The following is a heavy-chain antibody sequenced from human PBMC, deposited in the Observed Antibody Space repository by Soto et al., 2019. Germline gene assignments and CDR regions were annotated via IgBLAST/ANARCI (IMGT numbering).Heavy chain of an antibody. CDR3: ARPEYSSSSYGMDV. Sequence: GGSLRLSCAASGFTFSSYSMNWVRQAPAKGLEWVSYISSSSSTIYYADSVKGRFTISRDNAKNSLYLQMNSLRDEDTAVYYCARPEYSSSSYGMDVWGQGTTVTVSS. CDR1: GFTFSSYS. D-gene: IGHD6-6*01. J-gene: IGHJ6*02. CDR2: ISSSSSTI. V-gene: IGHV3-48*02.